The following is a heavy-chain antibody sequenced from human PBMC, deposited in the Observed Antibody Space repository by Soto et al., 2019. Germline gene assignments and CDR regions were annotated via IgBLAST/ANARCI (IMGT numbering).Heavy chain of an antibody. J-gene: IGHJ5*02. CDR3: ARISASGSSIWFDP. CDR2: IDWDDDK. CDR1: GFSLSTSGVR. Sequence: GSGPTLVNPTQTLRLTCTFSGFSLSTSGVRVSWIRQPPGKALEWLARIDWDDDKFYSTSLQTRLTISKDTSKNQVVLTMTNMDPVGTATYYCARISASGSSIWFDPWGQGTLVTVSS. D-gene: IGHD3-22*01. V-gene: IGHV2-70*04.